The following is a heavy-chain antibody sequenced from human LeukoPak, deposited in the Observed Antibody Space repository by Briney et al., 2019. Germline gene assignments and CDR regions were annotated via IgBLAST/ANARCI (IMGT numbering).Heavy chain of an antibody. J-gene: IGHJ4*02. V-gene: IGHV4-39*07. D-gene: IGHD3-16*02. CDR3: ARAFGDYVWGSYPYFDY. CDR1: GGSISSSSYY. Sequence: SETLSLTCTVSGGSISSSSYYWGWIRQPPGKGLEWIGSIYYSGSTYYNPSLKSRVTISVDTSKNQFSLKLSSVTAADTAVYYCARAFGDYVWGSYPYFDYWGQGTLVTVSS. CDR2: IYYSGST.